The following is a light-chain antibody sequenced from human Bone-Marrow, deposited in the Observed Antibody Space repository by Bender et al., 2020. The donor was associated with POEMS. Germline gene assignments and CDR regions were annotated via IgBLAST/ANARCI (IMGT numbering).Light chain of an antibody. V-gene: IGLV1-44*01. CDR1: SSNIGAHA. J-gene: IGLJ2*01. Sequence: QSVLTQPPSASGTPGQRVTISCSGGSSNIGAHAVNWYQHLPGTAPKLLIYSSHRRPSEVPDRFSGSRSGTSASLAISEHQSDDGADYYCAMWDVSLNGWIFGGGTNMT. CDR2: SSH. CDR3: AMWDVSLNGWI.